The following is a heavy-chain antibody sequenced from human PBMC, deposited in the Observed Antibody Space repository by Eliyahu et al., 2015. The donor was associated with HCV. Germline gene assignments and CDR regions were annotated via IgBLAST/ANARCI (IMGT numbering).Heavy chain of an antibody. V-gene: IGHV3-23*01. CDR1: GFXFSXYX. J-gene: IGHJ6*03. D-gene: IGHD1-26*01. CDR3: AKSGVGATVGLAYYMDV. CDR2: ISGSGFST. Sequence: EVQLLESGGGLVQPGGSLXLSCAASGFXFSXYXVSXVRQAPGKGLEWVSAISGSGFSTYYTDSVKGRFTISRDNSKNTLYLRMNSLRAEDTAVYFCAKSGVGATVGLAYYMDVWGKGTTVTVSS.